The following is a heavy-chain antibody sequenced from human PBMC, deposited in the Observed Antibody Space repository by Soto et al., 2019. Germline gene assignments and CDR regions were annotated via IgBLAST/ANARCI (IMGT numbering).Heavy chain of an antibody. CDR3: ARHRRTISSPRYYYGMDV. D-gene: IGHD3-3*01. CDR2: IYPGDSNT. J-gene: IGHJ6*02. CDR1: GYRFTSYW. Sequence: GEARKISCKGSGYRFTSYWIGWVRQMPGKGLEWMGIIYPGDSNTRYSPSLQGQVTISVDKSISTAYLQWSSLKATDTAMYYCARHRRTISSPRYYYGMDVWGQGTTVTVSS. V-gene: IGHV5-51*01.